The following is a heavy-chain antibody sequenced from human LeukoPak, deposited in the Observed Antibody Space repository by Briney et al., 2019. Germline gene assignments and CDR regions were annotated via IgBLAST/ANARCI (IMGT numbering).Heavy chain of an antibody. J-gene: IGHJ4*02. V-gene: IGHV4-34*01. Sequence: SEALSLTCAVYGGSFSGYYWSWIRQPPGKGLEWIGEINHSGSTNYNPSLKSRVTISVDTSKNQFSLKLSSVTAADTAVYYCARLIGTRPPFDYWGQGTLVTVSS. CDR1: GGSFSGYY. CDR3: ARLIGTRPPFDY. CDR2: INHSGST.